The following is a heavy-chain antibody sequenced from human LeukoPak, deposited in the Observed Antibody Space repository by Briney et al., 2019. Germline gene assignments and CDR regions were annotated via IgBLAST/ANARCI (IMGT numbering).Heavy chain of an antibody. CDR2: ITTGGSSV. CDR1: GFTFSAYA. Sequence: GGSLRLSCAASGFTFSAYAMAWVRQAPGKGLECVSYITTGGSSVFYADSVKGRFTISRDNAKNSLYLQMNSLRAEDAAVYYCARVRYDSGWYDYWGQGALVTVSS. J-gene: IGHJ4*02. CDR3: ARVRYDSGWYDY. D-gene: IGHD6-19*01. V-gene: IGHV3-48*04.